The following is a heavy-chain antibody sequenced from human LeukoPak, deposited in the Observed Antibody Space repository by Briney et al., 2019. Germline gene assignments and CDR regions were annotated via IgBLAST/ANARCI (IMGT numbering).Heavy chain of an antibody. CDR2: ISGSGSRT. Sequence: GGSLRLSCVVSGFTFSRYVMSWVRQAPGKGLKWVSTISGSGSRTYDADSVKGRFTFSRDNSKSTLYLQMNSLRAEDTAIYYCAKGTTVTLGPFDYWGQGTLVTVSS. D-gene: IGHD4-17*01. CDR1: GFTFSRYV. CDR3: AKGTTVTLGPFDY. V-gene: IGHV3-23*01. J-gene: IGHJ4*02.